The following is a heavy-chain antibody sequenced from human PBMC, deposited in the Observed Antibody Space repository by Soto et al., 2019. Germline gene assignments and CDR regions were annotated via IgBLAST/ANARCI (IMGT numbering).Heavy chain of an antibody. V-gene: IGHV3-21*01. D-gene: IGHD5-18*01. J-gene: IGHJ6*02. CDR1: GFTFSSYS. CDR3: ARDQSLKDTAMEDHYYYYYGMDV. CDR2: ISSSSSYI. Sequence: GGSLRLSCAASGFTFSSYSMNWVRQAPGKGLEWVSSISSSSSYIYYADSVKGRFTISRDNAKNSLYLQMNSLRAEDTAVYCCARDQSLKDTAMEDHYYYYYGMDVWGQGTTVTVSS.